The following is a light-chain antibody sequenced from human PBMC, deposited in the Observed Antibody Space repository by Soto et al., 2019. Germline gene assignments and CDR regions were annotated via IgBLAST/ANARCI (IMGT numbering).Light chain of an antibody. V-gene: IGKV3-15*01. Sequence: EIVMTQSPGTLSVSPGERATLSCRASQSITNNLAWYQQKVGQAPKLLIYGASTRATGIPARFRGSGSGTECTLTISSLESEDFAVYYCQQYNHYHSKMTFGQGTKVEIK. J-gene: IGKJ1*01. CDR1: QSITNN. CDR2: GAS. CDR3: QQYNHYHSKMT.